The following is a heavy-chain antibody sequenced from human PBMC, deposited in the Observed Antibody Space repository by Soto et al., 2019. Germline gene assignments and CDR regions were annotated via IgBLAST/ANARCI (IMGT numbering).Heavy chain of an antibody. CDR3: ARDKGSSSSGHYYYYGMDV. CDR2: IYYSGST. D-gene: IGHD6-6*01. CDR1: GGSISSYY. J-gene: IGHJ6*02. V-gene: IGHV4-59*01. Sequence: SEPLSLICTVSGGSISSYYWSWIRQPPGKGLEWIGYIYYSGSTDYNPSLKSRVTISVDTSKNQFSLKLSSVTAADTAVYYCARDKGSSSSGHYYYYGMDVWGQGTTVTVSS.